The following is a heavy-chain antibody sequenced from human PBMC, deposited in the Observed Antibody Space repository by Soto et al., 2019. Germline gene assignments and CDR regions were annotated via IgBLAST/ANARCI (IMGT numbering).Heavy chain of an antibody. Sequence: QVQLVQSGAEVKKPGASVKVSCKASGYTFTSYAMHWVRQAPGQRLEWIGWINAGNGNTKYSQKFQGRVTITRDTSASTAYMELSSLRSEDTAVYYCARDRGEQLVRSYYYYYMDVWGKGTTVTVSS. CDR2: INAGNGNT. CDR1: GYTFTSYA. D-gene: IGHD6-6*01. V-gene: IGHV1-3*01. J-gene: IGHJ6*03. CDR3: ARDRGEQLVRSYYYYYMDV.